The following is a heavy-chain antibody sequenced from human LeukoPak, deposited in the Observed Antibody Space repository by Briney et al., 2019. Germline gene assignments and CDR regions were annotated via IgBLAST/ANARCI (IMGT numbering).Heavy chain of an antibody. CDR1: GYTFTSYG. CDR3: ARDVLGEQQLVFYYGMDV. Sequence: ASVKVSCKASGYTFTSYGISWVRQAPGQGLEWMGWISAYNGNTNYAQKLQGRVTMTTDTSTSTAYMELRSLRSDDTAVYYCARDVLGEQQLVFYYGMDVWGQGTTVTVSS. V-gene: IGHV1-18*01. CDR2: ISAYNGNT. J-gene: IGHJ6*02. D-gene: IGHD6-13*01.